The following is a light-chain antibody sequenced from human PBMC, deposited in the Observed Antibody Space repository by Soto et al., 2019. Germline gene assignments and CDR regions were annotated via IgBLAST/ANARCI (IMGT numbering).Light chain of an antibody. Sequence: QSALTQPASVTGSPGQSITISCTGFSGDIDYNRVSWYHQYSGTAPKLIISEVTNRPSGVSGRFSGSRSGNTASLTISGLQRDDEADYYCSSYTVRRSWVFGGGTKLTVL. V-gene: IGLV2-14*01. J-gene: IGLJ3*02. CDR3: SSYTVRRSWV. CDR1: SGDIDYNR. CDR2: EVT.